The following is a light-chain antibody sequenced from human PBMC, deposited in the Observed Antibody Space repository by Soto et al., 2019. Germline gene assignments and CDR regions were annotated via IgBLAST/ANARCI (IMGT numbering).Light chain of an antibody. CDR1: QSISSN. V-gene: IGKV3-15*01. CDR2: GAS. J-gene: IGKJ1*01. Sequence: EIAMTQSPATLSVSPGERATLSCRASQSISSNLAWYQQKPGQAPRLLIYGASTRATGIPGRFSGSGSGTEFTLTISSLQSEDFAVYYCQQYNNWPPRTFGQGTKVEIK. CDR3: QQYNNWPPRT.